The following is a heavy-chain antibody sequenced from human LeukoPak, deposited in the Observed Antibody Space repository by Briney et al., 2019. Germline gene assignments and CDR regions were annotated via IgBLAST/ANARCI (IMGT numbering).Heavy chain of an antibody. J-gene: IGHJ3*02. CDR3: ASLDTVDI. CDR1: GNTFTDYY. Sequence: ASVKVSCKASGNTFTDYYIYWVRQAPGQGVEWMGWKNANSGGANYAQKFQGRVTMTRDTSISTAYMELSRMRSDDTAVYYCASLDTVDIWGQGTMVTVSS. V-gene: IGHV1-2*02. CDR2: KNANSGGA.